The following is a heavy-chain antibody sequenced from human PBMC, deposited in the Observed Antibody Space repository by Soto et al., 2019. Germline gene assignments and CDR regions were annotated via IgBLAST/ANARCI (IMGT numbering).Heavy chain of an antibody. V-gene: IGHV4-39*02. D-gene: IGHD6-25*01. CDR2: VCYSGSL. J-gene: IGHJ4*02. CDR3: ASENIVGSGPYYFDN. Sequence: QEQLQESGPGLVQPSETLSLTCVVSSDPLTITSHYWGWVRQPPGKGLEWIGNVCYSGSLYYNPSLEGRSTISLDTSGNHLTLTLRSVTAADAAVYCCASENIVGSGPYYFDNWGQGALVTVSS. CDR1: SDPLTITSHY.